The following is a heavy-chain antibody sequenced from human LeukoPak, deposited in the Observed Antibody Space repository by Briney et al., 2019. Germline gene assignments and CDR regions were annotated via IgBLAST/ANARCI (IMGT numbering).Heavy chain of an antibody. Sequence: SQTLSLTCTVSGRSITNYYWSWIRQPPGKGLEWIAYIYYSGSTNYNPSLKSRVTMSAETSKNQFSLRLSSVTDADTAVYYCARGYSSGFEFDDWGQGTLVTVSS. J-gene: IGHJ4*02. CDR3: ARGYSSGFEFDD. CDR2: IYYSGST. CDR1: GRSITNYY. D-gene: IGHD6-19*01. V-gene: IGHV4-59*01.